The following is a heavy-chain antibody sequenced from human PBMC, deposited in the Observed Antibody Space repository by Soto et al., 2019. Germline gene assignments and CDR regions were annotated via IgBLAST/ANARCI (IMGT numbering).Heavy chain of an antibody. CDR3: GRVMIGTSRHTDSDY. Sequence: PSETLSLTCTVSGGSVSSGSYYWSWIRQPPGKGLEWIGYIYYSGSTYYNPSLKSRVTVSKDTSKNQFSLKVASVTAADTAIYYCGRVMIGTSRHTDSDYWGQGTQVTVSS. D-gene: IGHD2-2*01. V-gene: IGHV4-61*01. J-gene: IGHJ4*02. CDR1: GGSVSSGSYY. CDR2: IYYSGST.